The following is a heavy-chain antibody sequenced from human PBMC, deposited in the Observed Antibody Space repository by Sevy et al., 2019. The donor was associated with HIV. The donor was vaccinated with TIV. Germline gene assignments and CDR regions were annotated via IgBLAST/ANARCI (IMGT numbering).Heavy chain of an antibody. V-gene: IGHV4-59*13. CDR2: IHYDGSS. Sequence: SETLSLTCTVSGGSITSDYWSWIRQFPGKGLEWIAFIHYDGSSGYNPSLKSRTTISIEASKTQFSLKLNSVTAADTAIYCCARCGRHAAELNWGQGLLVTVS. J-gene: IGHJ4*02. CDR1: GGSITSDY. D-gene: IGHD6-13*01. CDR3: ARCGRHAAELN.